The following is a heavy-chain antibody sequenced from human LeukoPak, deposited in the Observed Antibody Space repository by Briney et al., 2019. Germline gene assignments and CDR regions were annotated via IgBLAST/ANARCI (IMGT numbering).Heavy chain of an antibody. CDR3: ASRGQQEFDY. Sequence: SETLSLTCTVSGGSISSSSYYWGWIRQPPGKGLEWIGSIYYSGSTYYNPSLKSRVTISVDTSKNQFSLKLSSVTAADTAVYYCASRGQQEFDYWGQGTLVTVSS. CDR2: IYYSGST. V-gene: IGHV4-39*07. J-gene: IGHJ4*02. D-gene: IGHD6-13*01. CDR1: GGSISSSSYY.